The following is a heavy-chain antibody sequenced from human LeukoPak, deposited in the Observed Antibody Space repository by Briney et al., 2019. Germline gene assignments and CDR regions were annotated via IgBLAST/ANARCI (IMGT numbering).Heavy chain of an antibody. CDR2: IYHSGST. CDR1: GGSISSGGYS. Sequence: SETLSLTCVVSGGSISSGGYSWSWIRQPPGKGLEWIGYIYHSGSTYYNPSLKSRVTISVDRSKNQFSLKLSSVTAADTAVYYCARYCSGGSCYRDAFDIWGQGTMVTVSS. J-gene: IGHJ3*02. D-gene: IGHD2-15*01. V-gene: IGHV4-30-2*01. CDR3: ARYCSGGSCYRDAFDI.